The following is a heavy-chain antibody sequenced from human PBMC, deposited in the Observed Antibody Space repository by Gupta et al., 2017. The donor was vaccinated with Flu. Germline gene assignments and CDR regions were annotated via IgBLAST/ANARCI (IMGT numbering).Heavy chain of an antibody. CDR1: GFSFSRYA. J-gene: IGHJ4*02. Sequence: QEQLVDSGGGVVQPGRSLRLSCAASGFSFSRYAMYWVRQVPGKGLEWVAVISYDGGSIDYADSVKGRFTISRDNSKNTLYLQMNSLRADDTAVYYCAGYGDFASWGQGALVTVSS. D-gene: IGHD4-17*01. V-gene: IGHV3-30-3*01. CDR2: ISYDGGSI. CDR3: AGYGDFAS.